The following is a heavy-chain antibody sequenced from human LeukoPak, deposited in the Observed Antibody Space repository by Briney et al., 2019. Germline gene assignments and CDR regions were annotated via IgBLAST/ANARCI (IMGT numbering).Heavy chain of an antibody. CDR3: ARITYDSSGYYYRAAEAAFDY. Sequence: GASVKVSCKASGYTFTTYYIHWVRQAPGQGLEWMGWISAYNGNTNYAQKLQGRVTMTTDTSTSTAYMELRSLRSDDTAVYYCARITYDSSGYYYRAAEAAFDYWGQGTLVTVSS. J-gene: IGHJ4*02. V-gene: IGHV1-18*04. CDR2: ISAYNGNT. CDR1: GYTFTTYY. D-gene: IGHD3-22*01.